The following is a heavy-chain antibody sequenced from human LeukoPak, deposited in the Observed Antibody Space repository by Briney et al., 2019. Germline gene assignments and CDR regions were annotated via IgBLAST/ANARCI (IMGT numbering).Heavy chain of an antibody. CDR1: GFTFSSYE. V-gene: IGHV3-48*03. CDR3: ARDGKGRNRIGYYFDY. J-gene: IGHJ4*02. D-gene: IGHD3-10*01. CDR2: ISSSGSTI. Sequence: PGGSLRLSCAASGFTFSSYEMNWVRQAPGKGLGWGSYISSSGSTIYYAASVKGRFTISRDNAKNSLYLKMNSLRAEDTAVYYCARDGKGRNRIGYYFDYWGQGTLVTVSS.